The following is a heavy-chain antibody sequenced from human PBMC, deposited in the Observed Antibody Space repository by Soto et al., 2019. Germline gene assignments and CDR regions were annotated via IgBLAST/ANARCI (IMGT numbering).Heavy chain of an antibody. J-gene: IGHJ5*02. CDR3: FTDRTNSPVDP. Sequence: PGGSLRHCCAASGFSFTNACMSWVRHAPGKGLEWICRIKSKADAGTTDDAAPAKDRFTISRDDSQNMLYLQMNSLRTEDTAVYYCFTDRTNSPVDPWGQGTLVTVSS. CDR2: IKSKADAGTT. D-gene: IGHD4-4*01. V-gene: IGHV3-15*01. CDR1: GFSFTNAC.